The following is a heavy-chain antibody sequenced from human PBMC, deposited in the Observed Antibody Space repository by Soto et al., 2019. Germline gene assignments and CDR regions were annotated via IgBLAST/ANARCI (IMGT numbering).Heavy chain of an antibody. J-gene: IGHJ6*02. CDR3: DRRSTVRGVISGMDV. V-gene: IGHV4-30-4*01. CDR1: GGSISSGDDY. CDR2: IYYIRST. Sequence: QVQLQESGPGLVKPSQTLSLTCTVSGGSISSGDDYWNWIRQPPGKGLEWIGYIYYIRSTYYNPSLKSRVTISVDTSKNQFSLKLSSVTAADTAVYYCDRRSTVRGVISGMDVWGQGTTVTVSS. D-gene: IGHD3-10*01.